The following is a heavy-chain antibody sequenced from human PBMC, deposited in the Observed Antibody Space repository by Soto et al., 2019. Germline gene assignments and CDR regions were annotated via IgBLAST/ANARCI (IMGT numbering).Heavy chain of an antibody. Sequence: QVQLQQWGAGLLKPSETLSLTCAVYGASFSGYYWSWIRQPPGKGLEWIGEINHRGSTNYNPSLKRRVTISVDTSKNRCSLKLSSVTAGDTAVYYCTRGRLGGAADWGQGTVVTVSS. CDR1: GASFSGYY. D-gene: IGHD1-26*01. V-gene: IGHV4-34*01. CDR2: INHRGST. J-gene: IGHJ4*02. CDR3: TRGRLGGAAD.